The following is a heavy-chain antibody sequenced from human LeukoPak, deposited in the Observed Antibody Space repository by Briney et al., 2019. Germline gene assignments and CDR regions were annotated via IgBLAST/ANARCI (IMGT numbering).Heavy chain of an antibody. J-gene: IGHJ6*02. D-gene: IGHD6-13*01. CDR2: INATSRIT. CDR1: GYIFHIYS. CDR3: ARDKWGSSSAYHYYGMDV. Sequence: SVNFHFDTSGYIFHIYSMHWVCQAPSHGHERRRGINATSRITKITQKFQGRVTIPRDTSASTAYMELSSLRSEDTAVYYCARDKWGSSSAYHYYGMDVWGQGTTVTVSS. V-gene: IGHV1-3*01.